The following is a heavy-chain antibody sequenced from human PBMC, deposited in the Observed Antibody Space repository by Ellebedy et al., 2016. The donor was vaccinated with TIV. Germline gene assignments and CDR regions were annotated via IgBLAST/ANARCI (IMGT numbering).Heavy chain of an antibody. D-gene: IGHD4-23*01. CDR2: ISSSSSYI. V-gene: IGHV3-21*01. Sequence: GGSLRLSCAASGFTFSSYSMNWVRQAPGEGLEWVSSISSSSSYIYYADSVKGRFTISRDNAKNSLYLQMNSLRAEDTAVYYCASYGGRYEYYNYGMDVWGQGTTVTVSS. CDR3: ASYGGRYEYYNYGMDV. J-gene: IGHJ6*02. CDR1: GFTFSSYS.